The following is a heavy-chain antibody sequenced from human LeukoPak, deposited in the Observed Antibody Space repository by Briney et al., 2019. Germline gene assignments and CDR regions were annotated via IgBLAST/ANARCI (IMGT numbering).Heavy chain of an antibody. V-gene: IGHV3-9*01. Sequence: QPGRSLRLSCAASGFRFDDNAMHWVRQAPGKGLEWVSGISWNSGSIGYADSAKGRFTISRDNAKNSLYLEMNSLRAEDTAFYYCAKGKGGKSSTSWYAGYFHHWGQGTLVTVSS. CDR3: AKGKGGKSSTSWYAGYFHH. D-gene: IGHD6-13*01. J-gene: IGHJ1*01. CDR1: GFRFDDNA. CDR2: ISWNSGSI.